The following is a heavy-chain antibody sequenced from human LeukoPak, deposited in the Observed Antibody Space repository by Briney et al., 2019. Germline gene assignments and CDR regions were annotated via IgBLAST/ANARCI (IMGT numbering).Heavy chain of an antibody. J-gene: IGHJ4*02. CDR2: TYHRSKWFN. Sequence: SQTLSLTCAISGDSVSTNNTSWNWIRQSPSRVPERLGRTYHRSKWFNDYALSVKSRISINPDTSKNQFSLQLNSVTPDDAAVYYCAREHVRGSGFYLDRFDYWGQGVLVTVSS. D-gene: IGHD2-15*01. CDR3: AREHVRGSGFYLDRFDY. CDR1: GDSVSTNNTS. V-gene: IGHV6-1*01.